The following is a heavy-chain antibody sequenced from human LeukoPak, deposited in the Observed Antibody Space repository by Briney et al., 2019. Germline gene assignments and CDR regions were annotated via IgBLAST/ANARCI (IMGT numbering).Heavy chain of an antibody. Sequence: PSETLSLTCTVSGGSISSRSYHWGWIRQPPGKGLEWIGSVFYSGSTYYNPSLKSRVTISVDTSKNQFSLKLSSVTAADTAVYYCASVSYDSSGNWFDPWGQGTLVTVSS. CDR3: ASVSYDSSGNWFDP. D-gene: IGHD3-22*01. V-gene: IGHV4-39*07. J-gene: IGHJ5*02. CDR2: VFYSGST. CDR1: GGSISSRSYH.